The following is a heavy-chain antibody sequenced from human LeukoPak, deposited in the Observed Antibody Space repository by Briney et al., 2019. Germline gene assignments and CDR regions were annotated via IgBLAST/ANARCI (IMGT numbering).Heavy chain of an antibody. Sequence: GASVKVSCKASGGTFSSYGITWVRQAPGQGLEWMGEIIPIFGTTNYAQKFQGRVTITADESTSTAYMELSSLRSEDTAAYYCARGDIFFDYWGQGTLVTVSS. CDR3: ARGDIFFDY. J-gene: IGHJ4*02. V-gene: IGHV1-69*13. CDR2: IIPIFGTT. D-gene: IGHD3-9*01. CDR1: GGTFSSYG.